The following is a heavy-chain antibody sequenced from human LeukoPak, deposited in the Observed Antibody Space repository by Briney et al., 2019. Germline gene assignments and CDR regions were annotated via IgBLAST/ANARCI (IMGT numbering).Heavy chain of an antibody. J-gene: IGHJ5*02. CDR3: TKDRLSKWFDP. CDR1: GLTFTGVNF. Sequence: ASVKVSCEASGLTFTGVNFIHWVRQAPGQGPEWMGWINTNNGVTGYARKFQGRVTMTRDTSVSTVYMELSRLTSDDMAMYYCTKDRLSKWFDPWGQGTLVTVSS. D-gene: IGHD5-12*01. V-gene: IGHV1-2*02. CDR2: INTNNGVT.